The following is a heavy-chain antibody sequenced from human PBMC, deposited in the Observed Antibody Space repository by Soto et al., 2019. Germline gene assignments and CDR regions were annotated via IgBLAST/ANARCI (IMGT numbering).Heavy chain of an antibody. CDR2: ISAYNGNT. CDR1: GYTFTSYG. D-gene: IGHD3-22*01. J-gene: IGHJ5*02. V-gene: IGHV1-18*01. Sequence: QVQLVQSGAEVKKPGASVKVSCKASGYTFTSYGISWVRQAPGQGLEWMGWISAYNGNTNYAQKLQGGVTMTTDTSTSTAYMELRSLRSDDTAVYYCASALAHYYDSSGYYCWFDPWGQGTLVTVSS. CDR3: ASALAHYYDSSGYYCWFDP.